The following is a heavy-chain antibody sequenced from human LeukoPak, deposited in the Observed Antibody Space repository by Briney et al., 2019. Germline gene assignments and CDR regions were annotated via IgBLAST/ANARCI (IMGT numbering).Heavy chain of an antibody. D-gene: IGHD3-22*01. Sequence: SETLSLTCTVSGGSISSYYWSWIRQPPGKGLEWIGYTYYSGSTNYNPSLKSRVTISVDTSKNQFSLKLSSVTAADTAVYYCARVYYYDSSGPSSYFDYWGQGTLVTVSS. J-gene: IGHJ4*02. CDR2: TYYSGST. CDR3: ARVYYYDSSGPSSYFDY. V-gene: IGHV4-59*01. CDR1: GGSISSYY.